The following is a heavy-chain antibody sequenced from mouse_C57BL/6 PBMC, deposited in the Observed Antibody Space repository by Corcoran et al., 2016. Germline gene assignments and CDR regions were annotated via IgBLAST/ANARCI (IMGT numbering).Heavy chain of an antibody. Sequence: DVQLQESGPGLVKPSQSLSLTCSVTGYSITSGYYWKWIRQFPGNKLEWIGYISYDGNNNYNPSLKNRISITRDISKNQFLLKLNSVTTEDTSTYYCARMDYWGQGTSVTVSS. J-gene: IGHJ4*01. CDR2: ISYDGNN. CDR3: ARMDY. CDR1: GYSITSGYY. V-gene: IGHV3-6*01.